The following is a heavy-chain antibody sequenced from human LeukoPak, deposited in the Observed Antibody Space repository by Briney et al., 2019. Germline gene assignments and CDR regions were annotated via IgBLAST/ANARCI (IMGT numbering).Heavy chain of an antibody. V-gene: IGHV1-8*01. D-gene: IGHD3-22*01. CDR3: ARGVSNYYDSSGYYYDYYYYGMDV. Sequence: GASVKVSCKASGYTFTSYDINWVRQATRQGLEWMGWMNPNSGNTGYAQKFQGRVTMTRNTSISTAYMELSSLRSEDTAVYYCARGVSNYYDSSGYYYDYYYYGMDVWGQGTTVTVSS. CDR2: MNPNSGNT. J-gene: IGHJ6*02. CDR1: GYTFTSYD.